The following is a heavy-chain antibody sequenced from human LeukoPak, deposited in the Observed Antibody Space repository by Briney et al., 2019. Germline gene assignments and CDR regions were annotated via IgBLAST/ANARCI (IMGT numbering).Heavy chain of an antibody. CDR1: GGSISSSSYY. Sequence: PSETLSLTCTVSGGSISSSSYYWGWIRQPPGKGLEWIGSIYYSGSTYYNPSLKSRVTISVDTSKNQFSLKLSSVTAADTAVYYCASYRCVGAVTTSSTSCPYYYYGMDVWGQGTTVTVSS. D-gene: IGHD2-2*01. J-gene: IGHJ6*02. V-gene: IGHV4-39*07. CDR2: IYYSGST. CDR3: ASYRCVGAVTTSSTSCPYYYYGMDV.